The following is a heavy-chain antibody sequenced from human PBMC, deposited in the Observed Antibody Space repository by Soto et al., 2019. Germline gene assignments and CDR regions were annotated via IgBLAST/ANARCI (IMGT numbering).Heavy chain of an antibody. J-gene: IGHJ5*02. CDR1: LYTLTELS. D-gene: IGHD4-17*01. Sequence: ASVKVAFKLSLYTLTELSMHWLRQAPGKGLEWMGGFDPEDGETIYAQKFQGRVTITEDTSTDTAYMELSSLRSEDTAVYYCATGVTTRWFDPWGQGTLVTVSS. V-gene: IGHV1-24*01. CDR3: ATGVTTRWFDP. CDR2: FDPEDGET.